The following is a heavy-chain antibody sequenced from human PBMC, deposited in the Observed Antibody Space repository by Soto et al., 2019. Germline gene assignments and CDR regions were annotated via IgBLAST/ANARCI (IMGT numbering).Heavy chain of an antibody. V-gene: IGHV5-51*01. Sequence: GESLKISCKGSGYSFTSYWIGWVRQMPGKGLEWMGIIYPGDPDTRYSPSFQGQVTISADKSISTAYLQWSSLKVSDTAMYYCARLGAQHYYGSGSSLKNWFDPWGQGTLVTVSS. D-gene: IGHD3-10*01. J-gene: IGHJ5*02. CDR3: ARLGAQHYYGSGSSLKNWFDP. CDR2: IYPGDPDT. CDR1: GYSFTSYW.